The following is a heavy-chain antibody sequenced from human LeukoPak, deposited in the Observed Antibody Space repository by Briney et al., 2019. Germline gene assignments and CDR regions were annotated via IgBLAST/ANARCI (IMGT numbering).Heavy chain of an antibody. CDR2: INWNGGST. CDR1: GFTFDDYG. D-gene: IGHD4-23*01. CDR3: ARVGSGNSGRDV. Sequence: GGSLRLSCAASGFTFDDYGMSWVRQAPGKGLEWVSGINWNGGSTGYADSVGGRFTISRDNAKNSLYLQMNSLRAEDTALYYCARVGSGNSGRDVWGQGTLVTVSS. J-gene: IGHJ4*02. V-gene: IGHV3-20*04.